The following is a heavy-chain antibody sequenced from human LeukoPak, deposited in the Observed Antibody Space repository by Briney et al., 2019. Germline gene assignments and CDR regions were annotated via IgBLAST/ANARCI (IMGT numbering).Heavy chain of an antibody. D-gene: IGHD6-19*01. J-gene: IGHJ4*02. CDR2: IWYDGSNK. CDR3: AREGLAVAAYFDY. Sequence: AGGSLRLSCAASGFTFSSYGMHWVRQAPGKGLEWVAVIWYDGSNKYYADSVKGRFTISRDNSKNTLYLQMNSLRVEDTAVYYCAREGLAVAAYFDYWDQGTLVTVSS. V-gene: IGHV3-33*01. CDR1: GFTFSSYG.